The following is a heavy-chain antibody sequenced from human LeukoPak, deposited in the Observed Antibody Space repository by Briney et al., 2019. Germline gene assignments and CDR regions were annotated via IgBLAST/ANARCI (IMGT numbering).Heavy chain of an antibody. V-gene: IGHV3-30-3*01. CDR2: ISYDGSNK. Sequence: PGGSLRLSCAASGFTFSSYAMHWVRQAPGKGLEWVAVISYDGSNKYYADSVKGRFTISRDNSKNTLYLQMNSLRAEDTAVYYCARDDSPGILRNWGQGTLVTVSS. J-gene: IGHJ4*02. D-gene: IGHD3-22*01. CDR1: GFTFSSYA. CDR3: ARDDSPGILRN.